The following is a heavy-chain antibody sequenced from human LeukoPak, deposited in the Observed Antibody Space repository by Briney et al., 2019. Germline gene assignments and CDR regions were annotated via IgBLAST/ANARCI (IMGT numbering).Heavy chain of an antibody. CDR3: ARAGVDYGDYALYAFDI. D-gene: IGHD4-17*01. J-gene: IGHJ3*02. V-gene: IGHV1-69*05. CDR2: IIPIFGTA. CDR1: GGTFSSYA. Sequence: SVKVSCKASGGTFSSYAISWARQAPGQGLEWMGGIIPIFGTANYAQKFQGRVTITTDESTSTAYMELSSLRSEDTAVYYCARAGVDYGDYALYAFDIWGQGTMVTVSS.